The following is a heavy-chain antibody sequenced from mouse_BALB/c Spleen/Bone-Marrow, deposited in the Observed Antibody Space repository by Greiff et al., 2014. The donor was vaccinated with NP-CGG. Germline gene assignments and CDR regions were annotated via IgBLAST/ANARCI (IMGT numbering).Heavy chain of an antibody. CDR1: GFNIKDTY. V-gene: IGHV14-3*02. D-gene: IGHD2-14*01. Sequence: EVQLQQSGAELVKPGAPVKLSCTGSGFNIKDTYMHWVKQRPEQGLEWIGRIDPANGNTKYDPKFQGKATITADTSSNTAYLQLSSLTSEDTAVYYCASYYRYSFDYWGQGTTLTVSS. CDR2: IDPANGNT. J-gene: IGHJ2*01. CDR3: ASYYRYSFDY.